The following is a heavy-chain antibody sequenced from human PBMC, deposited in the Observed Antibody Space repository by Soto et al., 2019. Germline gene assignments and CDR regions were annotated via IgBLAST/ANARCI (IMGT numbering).Heavy chain of an antibody. J-gene: IGHJ1*01. CDR1: GGSISSYY. D-gene: IGHD3-22*01. CDR2: IYYSGST. Sequence: SETLSLTCTVSGGSISSYYWSWIRQPPGKGLEWIGYIYYSGSTNYNPSLKSRVTISVDTSKNQFSLKLSSVTAADTAVYYCARTYYYDSSGPGIYFQHWGQGTLVTVSS. CDR3: ARTYYYDSSGPGIYFQH. V-gene: IGHV4-59*01.